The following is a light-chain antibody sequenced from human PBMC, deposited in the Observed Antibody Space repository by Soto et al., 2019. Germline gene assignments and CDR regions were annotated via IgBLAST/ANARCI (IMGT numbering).Light chain of an antibody. Sequence: QSVLTQPPSVSGAPGQTVTISCTGSSSKIGAGYDVHWCQHLPGTAPKLLIYHNNIRPSGVPDRFSGSKSGTSASLAITGLQAEDEADYYRQSFDRSLSGPIFGGGTKLTVL. CDR3: QSFDRSLSGPI. CDR1: SSKIGAGYD. CDR2: HNN. J-gene: IGLJ2*01. V-gene: IGLV1-40*01.